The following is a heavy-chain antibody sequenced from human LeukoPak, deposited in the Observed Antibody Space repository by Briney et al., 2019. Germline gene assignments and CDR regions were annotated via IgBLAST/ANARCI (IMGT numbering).Heavy chain of an antibody. D-gene: IGHD3-3*01. CDR1: GFTFSNAW. CDR3: TASITIFGVAAHYFDY. V-gene: IGHV3-15*01. J-gene: IGHJ4*02. Sequence: GGSLRLSCAASGFTFSNAWMSWVRQAPGKGLEWVGRIKSKTDGGTTDYAAPVKGRFTISRDDSKNTLYLQMNSLKTEDTAVYYCTASITIFGVAAHYFDYWGQGTLVTVSS. CDR2: IKSKTDGGTT.